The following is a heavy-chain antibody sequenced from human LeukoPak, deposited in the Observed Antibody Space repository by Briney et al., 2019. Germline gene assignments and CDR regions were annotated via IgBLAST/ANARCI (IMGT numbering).Heavy chain of an antibody. V-gene: IGHV4-34*01. J-gene: IGHJ4*02. CDR2: INHSGST. CDR1: GGSFSGYY. Sequence: SETLSLTCAVYGGSFSGYYWSWIRQPPGKGLEWIGEINHSGSTDYNPSLKSRVTISVDTSKNQFSLKLSSVTAADTAVYYCARGGYFDYWGQGTLVTVSS. CDR3: ARGGYFDY.